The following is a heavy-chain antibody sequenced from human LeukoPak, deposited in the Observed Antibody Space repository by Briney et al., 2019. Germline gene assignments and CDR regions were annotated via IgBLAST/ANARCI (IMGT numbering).Heavy chain of an antibody. D-gene: IGHD1-7*01. CDR1: GYTFTGYY. V-gene: IGHV1-2*02. CDR3: ARSGGGYNWNYVSWFDP. J-gene: IGHJ5*02. Sequence: VASVKISCKASGYTFTGYYMHWVRQAPGQGLEWMGWINPNSGGTNYAQKFQGRVTMTRDTSISTAYMELSRLRSDDTAVYYCARSGGGYNWNYVSWFDPWGQGTLVTVSS. CDR2: INPNSGGT.